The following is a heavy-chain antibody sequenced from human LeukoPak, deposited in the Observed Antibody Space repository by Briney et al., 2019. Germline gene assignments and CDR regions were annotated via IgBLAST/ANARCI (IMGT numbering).Heavy chain of an antibody. D-gene: IGHD2-15*01. CDR2: INHSGST. Sequence: SETLSLTCAVYGGSFSGYYWSWIRQPPGKGLEWIGEINHSGSTNYNPSLKSRVTISVDTSKNQFSLKLSSVTAADTAVHYCARGLHCSGGSCYSADYWGQGTLVTVSS. CDR1: GGSFSGYY. J-gene: IGHJ4*02. V-gene: IGHV4-34*01. CDR3: ARGLHCSGGSCYSADY.